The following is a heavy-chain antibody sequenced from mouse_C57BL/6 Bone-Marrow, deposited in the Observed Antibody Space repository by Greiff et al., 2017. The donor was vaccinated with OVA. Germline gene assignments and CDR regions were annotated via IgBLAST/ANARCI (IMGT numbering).Heavy chain of an antibody. CDR3: ARPGTRYAMDY. CDR1: GFTFSSYG. CDR2: ISSGGSYT. Sequence: EVKLVESGGDLVKPGGSLKLSCAASGFTFSSYGMSWVRPTPDKRLEWVATISSGGSYTYYPDSVKGRFTISRDNAKNTLYLQMSSLKSEDTAMYYCARPGTRYAMDYWGQGTSVTVSS. V-gene: IGHV5-6*01. D-gene: IGHD3-3*01. J-gene: IGHJ4*01.